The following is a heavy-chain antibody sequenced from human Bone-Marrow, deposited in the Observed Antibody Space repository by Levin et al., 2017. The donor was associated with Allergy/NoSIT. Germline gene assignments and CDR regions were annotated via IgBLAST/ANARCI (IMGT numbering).Heavy chain of an antibody. V-gene: IGHV4-59*01. CDR2: IYYTGST. D-gene: IGHD1-26*01. J-gene: IGHJ6*03. CDR3: AREREGDMDV. CDR1: GGSIGTYY. Sequence: GSLRLSCTVSGGSIGTYYWSWIRQPPGKGLEWIGYIYYTGSTSYNPSLNSRITISIDTSKNQFSLRLNSVTAADTAVYYCAREREGDMDVWGSGTTVTVSS.